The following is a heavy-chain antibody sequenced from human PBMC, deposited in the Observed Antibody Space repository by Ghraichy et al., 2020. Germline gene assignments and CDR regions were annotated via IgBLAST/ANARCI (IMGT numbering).Heavy chain of an antibody. CDR1: DDSISSYS. V-gene: IGHV4-4*07. J-gene: IGHJ1*01. CDR3: ARDWQH. Sequence: GSLRLSCIVSDDSISSYSWSWIRQPAGKGLEWIGRIYTNGYTNYNPSLKSRVTMSVDTSKNQFSLRLSSVTAADTAVYYCARDWQHWGQGTLVTVSS. CDR2: IYTNGYT.